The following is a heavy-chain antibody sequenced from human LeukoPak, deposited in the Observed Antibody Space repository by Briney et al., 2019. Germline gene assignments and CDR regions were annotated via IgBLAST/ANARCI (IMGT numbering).Heavy chain of an antibody. Sequence: PGGSLRLSCAASGFTFHDYAMHWVRQVPGKGLEWGSGITWNSGSVLYADSVRGRCTISRDNAKNSLYLQMNSLRPEDMAFYYCAKGLGVASLIVDALDMWGQGTMVTV. CDR2: ITWNSGSV. CDR3: AKGLGVASLIVDALDM. V-gene: IGHV3-9*03. J-gene: IGHJ3*02. CDR1: GFTFHDYA. D-gene: IGHD3/OR15-3a*01.